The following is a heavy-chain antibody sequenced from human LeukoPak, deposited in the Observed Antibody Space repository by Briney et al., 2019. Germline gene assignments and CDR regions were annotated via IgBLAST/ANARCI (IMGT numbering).Heavy chain of an antibody. CDR2: INPSGGST. V-gene: IGHV1-46*01. Sequence: ASVKVSCKASGYTFSSYYMHWVRQAPGQGLEWMGIINPSGGSTSYAQKFQGRITMTRDTSTSTVYMGLSSLRSEDTAVYYCARDRGAWFGELLFLDYWGQGTLVTVSS. CDR1: GYTFSSYY. D-gene: IGHD3-10*01. J-gene: IGHJ4*02. CDR3: ARDRGAWFGELLFLDY.